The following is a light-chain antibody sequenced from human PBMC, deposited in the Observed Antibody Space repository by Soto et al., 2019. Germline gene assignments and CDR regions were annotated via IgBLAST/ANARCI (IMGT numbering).Light chain of an antibody. Sequence: EIVLTQSSATLSLSPGERATLSCRASQSVSTYLAWYQQKPGQAPRLLIYDASSRATGIPARFSGSGSGTEFTLTISSLEPEDFAVYYCQQRSSWPVTFGQGTRVEIK. CDR1: QSVSTY. CDR3: QQRSSWPVT. V-gene: IGKV3-11*01. CDR2: DAS. J-gene: IGKJ1*01.